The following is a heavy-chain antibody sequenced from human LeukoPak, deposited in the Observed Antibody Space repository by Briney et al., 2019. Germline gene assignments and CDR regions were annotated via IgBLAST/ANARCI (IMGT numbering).Heavy chain of an antibody. D-gene: IGHD3-9*01. V-gene: IGHV1-46*01. CDR1: GYSFTTYY. CDR3: ARPYYDILTGYYNLDY. Sequence: ATVKVSCKASGYSFTTYYIHWVRQAPGQGLEWMGIINPTGGNTNYEQKFEGRVTMTRDTSTSTVYMELSSLRSEDTAVYYCARPYYDILTGYYNLDYWGQGTLVTVSS. J-gene: IGHJ4*02. CDR2: INPTGGNT.